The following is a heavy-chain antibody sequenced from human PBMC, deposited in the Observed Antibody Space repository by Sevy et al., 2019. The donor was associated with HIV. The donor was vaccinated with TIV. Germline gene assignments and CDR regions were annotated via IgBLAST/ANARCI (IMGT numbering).Heavy chain of an antibody. CDR3: ARHCGSTSCSHAFDI. Sequence: ETLSLTCTVYGGSFSGYYWSWIRQPPGKGLEWIGEINHSGSTNYNPSLKSRVTISVDTSKNQFSLKLSSVTAADTAVYYCARHCGSTSCSHAFDIWGQGTMVTVSS. V-gene: IGHV4-34*01. J-gene: IGHJ3*02. CDR1: GGSFSGYY. D-gene: IGHD2-2*01. CDR2: INHSGST.